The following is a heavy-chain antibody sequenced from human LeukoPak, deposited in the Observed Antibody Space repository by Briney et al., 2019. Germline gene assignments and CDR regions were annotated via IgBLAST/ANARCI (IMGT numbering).Heavy chain of an antibody. D-gene: IGHD3-3*01. V-gene: IGHV3-23*01. CDR1: GFTFRTSG. CDR2: ISGSGVST. CDR3: ARGSSDTTWYYDFWSGSPNFDY. Sequence: GGTLRLSCAASGFTFRTSGMSWVRQAPGKGLEWVSAISGSGVSTYYADSVKGRFTISRDNSKNTLYLQMNSLRAEDTAVYYCARGSSDTTWYYDFWSGSPNFDYWGQGTLVTVSS. J-gene: IGHJ4*02.